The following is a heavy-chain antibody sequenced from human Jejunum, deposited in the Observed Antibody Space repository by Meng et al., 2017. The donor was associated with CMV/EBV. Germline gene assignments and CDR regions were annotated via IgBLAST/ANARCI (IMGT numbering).Heavy chain of an antibody. CDR1: GFTFRPFW. V-gene: IGHV3-7*01. CDR2: IKQDGSEK. Sequence: LSLSCASSGFTFRPFWMSWFRQAPGKGLEWVAHIKQDGSEKYYVDSVKGRFTISRDNTENSLFLQMNTLRAEDTAVYYCATTSGSSYWGQGALVTVSS. D-gene: IGHD6-6*01. J-gene: IGHJ4*02. CDR3: ATTSGSSY.